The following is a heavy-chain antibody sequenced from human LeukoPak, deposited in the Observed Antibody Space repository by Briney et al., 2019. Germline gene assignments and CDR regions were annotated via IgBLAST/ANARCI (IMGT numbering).Heavy chain of an antibody. CDR2: ISGSGGST. D-gene: IGHD1-26*01. CDR1: GFTFSSYA. Sequence: GGSLRLSCAASGFTFSSYAMSWVRQAPGKGLEWVSAISGSGGSTYYADSVKGRFTISRDNSKNTLYLEMNSLRAEDTAVYYCAKSFSFPYYFDYWGQGTLVTVSS. CDR3: AKSFSFPYYFDY. V-gene: IGHV3-23*01. J-gene: IGHJ4*02.